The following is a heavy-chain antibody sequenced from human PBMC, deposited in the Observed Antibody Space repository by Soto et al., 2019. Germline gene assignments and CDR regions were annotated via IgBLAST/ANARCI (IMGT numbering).Heavy chain of an antibody. CDR1: GFTFSSYA. D-gene: IGHD3-3*01. CDR2: ISGSGGST. V-gene: IGHV3-23*01. J-gene: IGHJ4*02. CDR3: AKERNYDFWSGIDY. Sequence: GGSLRLSCAASGFTFSSYAMSWVRQAPGKGVEWVSAISGSGGSTYYADSVKGRFTISRDNSKNTLYLQMNSLRAEDTAVYYCAKERNYDFWSGIDYWGQGTLVTVSS.